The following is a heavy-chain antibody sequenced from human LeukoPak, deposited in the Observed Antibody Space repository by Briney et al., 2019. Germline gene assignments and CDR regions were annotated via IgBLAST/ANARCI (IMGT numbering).Heavy chain of an antibody. CDR1: GFTFSNAW. V-gene: IGHV3-15*01. Sequence: PGGSLRLSCAASGFTFSNAWMSWVRQAPGKGLEWVGRIKSKTDGGTTDYAAPVKGRFTISRDDSKNTLYLQMNSLRAEDTAVYYCAKGMTLNWNDDAFDIWGQGTKVTVSS. CDR2: IKSKTDGGTT. D-gene: IGHD1-1*01. CDR3: AKGMTLNWNDDAFDI. J-gene: IGHJ3*02.